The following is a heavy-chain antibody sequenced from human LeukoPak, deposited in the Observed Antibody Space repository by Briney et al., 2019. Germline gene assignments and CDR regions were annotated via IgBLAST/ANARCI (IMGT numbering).Heavy chain of an antibody. J-gene: IGHJ3*02. D-gene: IGHD3-22*01. Sequence: QPGGSPTLFCSASGFTFSSYVMYWVRQAPGKGLEYVSTISSNGGSTYYADSVKGRFTISRDNSKNTLYLQMSSLRAEDTAVYYCVKDYYDSSGYYGDAFDIWGQGTMVSVSS. CDR1: GFTFSSYV. V-gene: IGHV3-64D*09. CDR3: VKDYYDSSGYYGDAFDI. CDR2: ISSNGGST.